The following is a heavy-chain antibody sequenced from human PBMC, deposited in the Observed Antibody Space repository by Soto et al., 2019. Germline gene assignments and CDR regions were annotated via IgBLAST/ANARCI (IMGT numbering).Heavy chain of an antibody. J-gene: IGHJ4*02. CDR1: GFTFSYYS. CDR3: ARDHGGVTSY. CDR2: ISSTGSTI. Sequence: GALRLSCAASGFTFSYYSMNWVRQAPGKGLEWVSYISSTGSTIYYADSVKGRFTISRDNAKNSLYLQMNSLRDEDTAVYYCARDHGGVTSYWGQGTLVTVSS. D-gene: IGHD2-8*02. V-gene: IGHV3-48*02.